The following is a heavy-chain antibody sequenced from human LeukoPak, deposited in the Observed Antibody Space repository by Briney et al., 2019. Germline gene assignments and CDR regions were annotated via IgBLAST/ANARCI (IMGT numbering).Heavy chain of an antibody. V-gene: IGHV3-7*01. Sequence: GGSLRLSCAASGFTFSSYGMHWVRQAPGKGLEWVANIKKDGSDKYYVDSVRGRFTVSRDNAKNSLYLQMNSLRAEDTAVYYCAKDPRSYSTGLDYWGQGTLVTVSS. CDR3: AKDPRSYSTGLDY. CDR2: IKKDGSDK. D-gene: IGHD1-26*01. J-gene: IGHJ4*02. CDR1: GFTFSSYG.